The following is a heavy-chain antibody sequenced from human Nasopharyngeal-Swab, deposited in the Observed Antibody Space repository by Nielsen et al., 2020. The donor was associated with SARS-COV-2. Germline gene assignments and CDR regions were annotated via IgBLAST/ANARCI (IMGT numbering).Heavy chain of an antibody. CDR2: LYPGDSDT. D-gene: IGHD3-16*01. CDR3: ARLLAAGLAYFDY. V-gene: IGHV5-51*06. J-gene: IGHJ4*02. Sequence: VRQMPGKGLEGMGILYPGDSDTRYSPFFQGQVTISPDKSIRTAYLQWSSLKAADTAMYYCARLLAAGLAYFDYWGQGTLVTVSS.